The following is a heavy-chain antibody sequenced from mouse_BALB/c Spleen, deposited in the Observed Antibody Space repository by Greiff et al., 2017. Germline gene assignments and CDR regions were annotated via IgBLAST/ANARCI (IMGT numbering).Heavy chain of an antibody. CDR2: ISDGGSYT. CDR1: GFTFSDYY. Sequence: EVHLVESGGGLVKPGGSLKLSCAASGFTFSDYYMYWVRQTPEKRLEWVATISDGGSYTYYPDSVKGRFTISRDNAKNNLYLQMSSLKSEDTAMYYCARGGYDGYYAMDYWGQGTSVTVSS. D-gene: IGHD2-14*01. J-gene: IGHJ4*01. V-gene: IGHV5-4*02. CDR3: ARGGYDGYYAMDY.